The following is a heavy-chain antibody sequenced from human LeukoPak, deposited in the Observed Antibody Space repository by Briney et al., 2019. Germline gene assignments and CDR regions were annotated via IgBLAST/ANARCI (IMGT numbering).Heavy chain of an antibody. CDR2: IFYSGST. CDR1: SGSISTSNYY. D-gene: IGHD6-19*01. Sequence: PSETLSLTCTVSSGSISTSNYYWGWVRQPPGKALEWIGNIFYSGSTYYSPSLKSRVTISLDTSRNQFSLKLNSVTAADTAVYYCARSHGISGWYPNNWFDPWGQGTLVTVSS. V-gene: IGHV4-39*07. J-gene: IGHJ5*02. CDR3: ARSHGISGWYPNNWFDP.